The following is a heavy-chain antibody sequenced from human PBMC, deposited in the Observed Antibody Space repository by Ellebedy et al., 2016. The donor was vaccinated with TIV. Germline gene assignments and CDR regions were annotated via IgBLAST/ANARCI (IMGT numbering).Heavy chain of an antibody. D-gene: IGHD5-24*01. V-gene: IGHV4-39*01. Sequence: MPGGSLRLSCTGSGFTFGNYAMTWVRQPPGKGLEWIGSIAYSGDTYYNPSLKSRVTISVDTSKNQVSLKVSSVTAADTAVYYCARGRRDGYTYYYYGLDVWGQGTTVTVSS. CDR3: ARGRRDGYTYYYYGLDV. CDR2: IAYSGDT. CDR1: GFTFGNYA. J-gene: IGHJ6*02.